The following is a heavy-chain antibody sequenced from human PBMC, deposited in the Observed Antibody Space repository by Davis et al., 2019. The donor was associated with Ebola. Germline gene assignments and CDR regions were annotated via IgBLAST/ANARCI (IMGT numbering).Heavy chain of an antibody. CDR3: ARGDSYYDPSGYYAGPEAPDH. CDR1: GGSFSGYY. Sequence: SETLSLTCAVYGGSFSGYYWSWIRQPPGKGLEWTGEINHSGSTNYNPSLKSRVTISVDTSKNQFSLKLSSVTAADTAVYYCARGDSYYDPSGYYAGPEAPDHWGQGTLVSVSS. D-gene: IGHD3-22*01. CDR2: INHSGST. J-gene: IGHJ4*02. V-gene: IGHV4-34*01.